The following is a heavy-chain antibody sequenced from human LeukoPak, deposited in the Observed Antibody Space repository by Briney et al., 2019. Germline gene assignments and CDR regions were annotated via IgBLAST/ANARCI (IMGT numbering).Heavy chain of an antibody. Sequence: GGSLRLSCAASGFTFSGSAMHWVRQASGKGLEWVGRIRSKANSYATAYAASVKGRFTISRDDSKNTAYLQMNSLRAEDTAVYYCAELGIAMIGGVWGKGTTVTISS. CDR1: GFTFSGSA. V-gene: IGHV3-73*01. CDR3: AELGIAMIGGV. CDR2: IRSKANSYAT. D-gene: IGHD3-10*02. J-gene: IGHJ6*04.